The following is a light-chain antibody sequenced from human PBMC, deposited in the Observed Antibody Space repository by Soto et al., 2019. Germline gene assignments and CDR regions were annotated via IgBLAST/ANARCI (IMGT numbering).Light chain of an antibody. CDR2: GAS. CDR1: RSVSSRY. V-gene: IGKV3-20*01. CDR3: QQFGDSPPAFT. Sequence: ESMLTQSPGTLSLSPGERATLSCRASRSVSSRYIRWYQQKPGQAPRLLIYGASIRATGIPDRFSGSGSGTDFTLTIRRLEAEDFAVYYCQQFGDSPPAFTFGQGTKLEI. J-gene: IGKJ2*01.